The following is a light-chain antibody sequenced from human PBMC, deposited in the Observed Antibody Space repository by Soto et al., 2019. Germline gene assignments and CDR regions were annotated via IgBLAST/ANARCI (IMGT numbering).Light chain of an antibody. Sequence: EIVMTQSPATLSVSPGERATISCRASQSVSTNLAWYQQKPGQAPRPLIYGASTRATGIPARFSASGSGTEFTLTISSLQSEDFAVYYCKQYNNLWTFGQGTKVEIK. CDR1: QSVSTN. CDR3: KQYNNLWT. J-gene: IGKJ1*01. V-gene: IGKV3-15*01. CDR2: GAS.